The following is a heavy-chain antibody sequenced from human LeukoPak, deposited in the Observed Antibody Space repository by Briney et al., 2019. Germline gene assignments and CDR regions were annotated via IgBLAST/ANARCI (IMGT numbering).Heavy chain of an antibody. Sequence: PSETLSLTCTVFGYSISSSYYWSWIRQPPGKGLEWIGYIYYSGSTNYNPSLKSRVTITVDTSKNQFSLKLSSVTAADTAVYYCASRNLYSSGWSLDLWGRGTLVTVSS. CDR3: ASRNLYSSGWSLDL. V-gene: IGHV4-61*01. D-gene: IGHD6-19*01. CDR1: GYSISSSYY. CDR2: IYYSGST. J-gene: IGHJ2*01.